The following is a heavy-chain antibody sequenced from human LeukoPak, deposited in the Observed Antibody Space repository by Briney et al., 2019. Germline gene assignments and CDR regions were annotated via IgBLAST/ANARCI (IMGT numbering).Heavy chain of an antibody. CDR2: IYSGGST. Sequence: GGSLRLSCAASGFTVSSNYMSWVRQAPGKGLEWVSVIYSGGSTYYADSVKGRFTISRDNSKNTLYLQMNSLRAEDTAVYYCARGGRYYGSGSYSRYYYMDVWGKGTTVTVSS. V-gene: IGHV3-53*01. J-gene: IGHJ6*03. CDR3: ARGGRYYGSGSYSRYYYMDV. D-gene: IGHD3-10*01. CDR1: GFTVSSNY.